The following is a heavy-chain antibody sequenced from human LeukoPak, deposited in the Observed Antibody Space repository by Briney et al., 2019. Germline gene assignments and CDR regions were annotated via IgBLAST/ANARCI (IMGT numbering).Heavy chain of an antibody. D-gene: IGHD2-15*01. J-gene: IGHJ4*02. Sequence: SETLSLTCTVSGGSISSYYWSWLRQPPGKGLEWIGYIYYSGSTNYNPSLKSRVTISVDTSKNQFSLKLSSVTAADTAVYYCARHSYCSGGSCYFPSWGQGTLVTVSS. CDR3: ARHSYCSGGSCYFPS. CDR1: GGSISSYY. CDR2: IYYSGST. V-gene: IGHV4-59*08.